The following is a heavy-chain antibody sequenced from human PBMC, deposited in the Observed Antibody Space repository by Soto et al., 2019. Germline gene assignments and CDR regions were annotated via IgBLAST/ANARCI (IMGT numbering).Heavy chain of an antibody. V-gene: IGHV2-5*02. CDR2: VFWDDDR. CDR3: AQILTGRGADVFGV. J-gene: IGHJ3*01. CDR1: GFSLSNDRVG. D-gene: IGHD3-9*01. Sequence: QITLKESGPTLVKPTQTLTLTCTFSGFSLSNDRVGVGWIRQPPGKALEWLALVFWDDDRRYSPSLKTRLTITKDTSKNQVVLTMTNMDPVATATYYCAQILTGRGADVFGVWGQGTMVTVSS.